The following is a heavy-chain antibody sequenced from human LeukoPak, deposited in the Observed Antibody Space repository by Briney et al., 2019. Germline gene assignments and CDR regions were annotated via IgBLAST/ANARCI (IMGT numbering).Heavy chain of an antibody. CDR2: ISGSGGST. J-gene: IGHJ4*02. V-gene: IGHV3-23*01. CDR1: GFTFSTYW. CDR3: AKKYDYVYVPEDY. Sequence: AGGSLRLSCAASGFTFSTYWMSWVRQAPGKGLEWVSAISGSGGSTYYADSVKGRFTISRDNSKNTLYLQMNSLRAEDTAVYYCAKKYDYVYVPEDYWGQGTLVTVSS. D-gene: IGHD3-16*01.